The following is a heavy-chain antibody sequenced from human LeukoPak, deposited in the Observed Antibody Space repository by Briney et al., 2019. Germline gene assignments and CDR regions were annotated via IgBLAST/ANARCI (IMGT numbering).Heavy chain of an antibody. J-gene: IGHJ4*02. V-gene: IGHV3-23*01. Sequence: GGSLRLSCAASGFTFSSYAMSWVRQAPGKGLEWVSAISGSGGSTYYADSVKGRFTISRDNSKNTPYLQMNSLRAEDTAVYYCAKDLYTSYCGGDCYSEMFDYWGQGTLVTVSS. CDR2: ISGSGGST. CDR3: AKDLYTSYCGGDCYSEMFDY. D-gene: IGHD2-21*02. CDR1: GFTFSSYA.